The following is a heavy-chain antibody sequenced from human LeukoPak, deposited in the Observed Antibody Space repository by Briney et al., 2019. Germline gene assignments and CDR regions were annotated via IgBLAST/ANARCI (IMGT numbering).Heavy chain of an antibody. D-gene: IGHD6-19*01. CDR1: GFTFSSYA. J-gene: IGHJ4*02. V-gene: IGHV3-23*01. Sequence: PGGSLRLSCAPSGFTFSSYAMSWVRQAPGKGLEWVSAISGSGGSTYYADSVKGRFTISRDNSKNTLYLQMNSLRAEDTAVYYCAKGAVAGIRPLYYFDYWGQGTLVTVSS. CDR3: AKGAVAGIRPLYYFDY. CDR2: ISGSGGST.